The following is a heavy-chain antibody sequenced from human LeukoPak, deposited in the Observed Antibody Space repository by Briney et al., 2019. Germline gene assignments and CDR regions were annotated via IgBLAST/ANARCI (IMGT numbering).Heavy chain of an antibody. V-gene: IGHV1-18*01. Sequence: ASVEVSCKASGYTFTSYGISWVRQAPGQGLEWMGWISAYNGNTNYAQKLQGRVTMTTDTSTSTAYMELRSLRSDDPAVYYCAGELAAGMLGPYDVWGQGTTVTVSS. CDR2: ISAYNGNT. CDR1: GYTFTSYG. CDR3: AGELAAGMLGPYDV. D-gene: IGHD6-13*01. J-gene: IGHJ6*02.